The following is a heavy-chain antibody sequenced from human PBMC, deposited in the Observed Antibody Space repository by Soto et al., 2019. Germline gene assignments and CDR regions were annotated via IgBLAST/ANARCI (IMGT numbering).Heavy chain of an antibody. CDR3: AKVGQPYYYYGMDV. V-gene: IGHV3-30*18. D-gene: IGHD2-2*01. Sequence: PGGSLRLSCAASGFTFSSYAMSWVRQAPGKGLEWVAVISYDGSNKYYADSVKGRFTISRDNSKNTLYLQMNSLRAEDTAVYYCAKVGQPYYYYGMDVWGQGTTVTVSS. CDR2: ISYDGSNK. CDR1: GFTFSSYA. J-gene: IGHJ6*02.